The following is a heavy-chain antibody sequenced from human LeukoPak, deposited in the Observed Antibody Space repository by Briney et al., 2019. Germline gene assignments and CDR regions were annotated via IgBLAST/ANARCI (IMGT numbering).Heavy chain of an antibody. D-gene: IGHD1-26*01. V-gene: IGHV3-48*02. Sequence: GGSLRLSCAASGFTVSSNYMSWVRQAPGKGLEWVSFISGTSTAIYYAGSVKGRFTISRDIARKSLYLQMNSLRDEDTAVYYCARGGGRSYSDAFDIWGQGTVVTVSS. J-gene: IGHJ3*02. CDR3: ARGGGRSYSDAFDI. CDR2: ISGTSTAI. CDR1: GFTVSSNY.